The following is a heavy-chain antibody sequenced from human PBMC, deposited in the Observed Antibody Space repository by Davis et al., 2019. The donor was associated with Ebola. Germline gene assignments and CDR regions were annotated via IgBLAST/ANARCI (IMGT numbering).Heavy chain of an antibody. CDR3: ARDGRYLYSSGLEFDY. V-gene: IGHV3-33*01. CDR2: IWYDGSNK. J-gene: IGHJ4*02. Sequence: GESLKISCAASGFTFSSYGMHWVRQAPGKGLEWVAVIWYDGSNKYYADSVKGRFTISRDNSKNTLYLQMNSLRAEDTAVYYCARDGRYLYSSGLEFDYWGQGTLVTVSS. D-gene: IGHD6-19*01. CDR1: GFTFSSYG.